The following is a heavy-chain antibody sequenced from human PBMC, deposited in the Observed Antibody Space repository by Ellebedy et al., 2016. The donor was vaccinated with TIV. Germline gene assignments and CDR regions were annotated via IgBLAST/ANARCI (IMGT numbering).Heavy chain of an antibody. CDR3: AKGVSPALGYFDY. CDR2: VTGNGDNT. Sequence: GESLKISXAASGFTFSSYAMSWVRQAPGKGLEWVSTVTGNGDNTFCADSVKGRFTISRDNSKNTLCLQMNSLRAEDTAIYYCAKGVSPALGYFDYWGQGTLVTVSS. D-gene: IGHD2-15*01. CDR1: GFTFSSYA. J-gene: IGHJ4*02. V-gene: IGHV3-23*01.